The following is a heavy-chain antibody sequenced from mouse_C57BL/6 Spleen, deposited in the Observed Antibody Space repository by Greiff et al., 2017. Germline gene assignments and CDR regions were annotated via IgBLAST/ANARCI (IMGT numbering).Heavy chain of an antibody. Sequence: VQLQQSGPGLVQPSQSLSITCTVSGFSLTSYGVHWVRQSPGKGLEWLGVIWSGGSTDYNAAFISRLSISKDNSKSQVFFKMNSLQADDTAIYYWARSYGNYWFAYWGQGTLVTVSA. CDR2: IWSGGST. CDR1: GFSLTSYG. CDR3: ARSYGNYWFAY. J-gene: IGHJ3*01. D-gene: IGHD2-1*01. V-gene: IGHV2-2*01.